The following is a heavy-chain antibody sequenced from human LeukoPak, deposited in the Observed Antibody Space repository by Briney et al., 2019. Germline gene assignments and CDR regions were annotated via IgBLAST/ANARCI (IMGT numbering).Heavy chain of an antibody. Sequence: GRSLRLSCAASGFTFDDYAMHWVRQAPGKGLEWVSGISWNSGSIGYADSVKGRFTISRDNAKNSLYLQMNSLRAEDTALYYCAKDSSDGYNFVGFSYFDYWGQGTLVTVSS. CDR2: ISWNSGSI. V-gene: IGHV3-9*01. J-gene: IGHJ4*02. D-gene: IGHD5-24*01. CDR1: GFTFDDYA. CDR3: AKDSSDGYNFVGFSYFDY.